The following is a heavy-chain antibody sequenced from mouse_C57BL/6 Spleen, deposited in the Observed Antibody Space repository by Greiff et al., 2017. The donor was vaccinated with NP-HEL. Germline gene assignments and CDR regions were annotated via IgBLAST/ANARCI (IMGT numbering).Heavy chain of an antibody. CDR1: GYTFTSYW. CDR2: IDPNSGGT. CDR3: ARDGGGSSYNYYAMDY. J-gene: IGHJ4*01. V-gene: IGHV1-72*01. D-gene: IGHD1-1*01. Sequence: VQLQQPGAELVKPGASVTLSCKASGYTFTSYWMHWVKQRPGRGLEWIGRIDPNSGGTKYNEKFKSKATLTVDKPSSTAYMQLSSLTSEDSAFYYCARDGGGSSYNYYAMDYWGQGTSVTVSS.